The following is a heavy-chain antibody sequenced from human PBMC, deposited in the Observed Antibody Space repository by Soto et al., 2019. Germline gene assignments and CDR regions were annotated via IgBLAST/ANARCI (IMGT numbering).Heavy chain of an antibody. Sequence: PGGSLRLSCAASGFTFSSYSMNWVRQAPGKGLEWVSSISSSSSYIYYADSVKGRFTISRDNAKNSLYLQMNSLRAEDTAVYYCASTIYGDYYFDYWGQGILVTVSS. CDR2: ISSSSSYI. V-gene: IGHV3-21*01. CDR3: ASTIYGDYYFDY. J-gene: IGHJ4*02. CDR1: GFTFSSYS. D-gene: IGHD4-17*01.